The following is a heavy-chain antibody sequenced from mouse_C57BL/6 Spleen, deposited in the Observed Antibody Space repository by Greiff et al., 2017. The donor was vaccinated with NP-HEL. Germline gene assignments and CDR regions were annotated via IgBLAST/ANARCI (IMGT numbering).Heavy chain of an antibody. V-gene: IGHV1-54*01. CDR1: GYAFTNYL. CDR2: INPGSGGT. CDR3: ARGDGYPDY. Sequence: QVQLQQSGAELVRPGTSVKVSCKASGYAFTNYLIEWVKQRPGQGLEWIGVINPGSGGTNYNEKFKGKATLTADKSSSTAYMQLSSLTSEDSAGYFCARGDGYPDYWGQGTTLTVSS. D-gene: IGHD2-3*01. J-gene: IGHJ2*01.